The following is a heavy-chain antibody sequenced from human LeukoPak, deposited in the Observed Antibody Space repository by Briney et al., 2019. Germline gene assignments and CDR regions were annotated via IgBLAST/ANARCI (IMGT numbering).Heavy chain of an antibody. CDR2: ISAYNGDT. J-gene: IGHJ4*02. CDR3: ARVEGPSIFGVVDY. Sequence: ASVKVSCKASGYSFTDYYMHWVRQAPGQGLEWMGWISAYNGDTNYAQKFQGRVTMTTDTSTSTAYMEVRNLRSDDTAVYYCARVEGPSIFGVVDYWGQGTLVTVSS. CDR1: GYSFTDYY. D-gene: IGHD3-3*02. V-gene: IGHV1-18*04.